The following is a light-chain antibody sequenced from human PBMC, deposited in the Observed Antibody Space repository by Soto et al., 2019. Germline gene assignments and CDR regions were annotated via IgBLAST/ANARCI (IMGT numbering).Light chain of an antibody. CDR3: CSSADSYTFV. CDR2: DVS. CDR1: SSDVGVYNY. V-gene: IGLV2-11*01. Sequence: QSSLTHPRSVSGSPGQSVTISCTGTSSDVGVYNYVSWYQQYPGKAPKIMIYDVSKRPSGVPDRFSGSKSDNTASLTISGLQAEDEADYYCCSSADSYTFVFGIGTKVTVL. J-gene: IGLJ1*01.